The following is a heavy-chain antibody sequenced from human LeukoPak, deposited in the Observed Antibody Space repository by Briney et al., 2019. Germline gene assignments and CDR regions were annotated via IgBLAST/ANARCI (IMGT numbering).Heavy chain of an antibody. V-gene: IGHV4-34*01. CDR2: INHSGST. D-gene: IGHD2-15*01. CDR3: ARQTRYCSGGSCYSYYYYMDV. J-gene: IGHJ6*03. CDR1: GFTFSDYY. Sequence: PGGSLRLSCAASGFTFSDYYMSWIRQAPGKGLEWIGEINHSGSTNYNPSLKSRVTISVDTSKNQFSLKLSSVTAADTAVYYCARQTRYCSGGSCYSYYYYMDVWGKGTTVTISS.